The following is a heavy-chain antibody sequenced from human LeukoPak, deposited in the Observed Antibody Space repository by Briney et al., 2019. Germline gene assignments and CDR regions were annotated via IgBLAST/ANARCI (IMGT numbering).Heavy chain of an antibody. CDR3: ARGPSLRLAGNAFDY. J-gene: IGHJ4*02. CDR2: INSDGSST. D-gene: IGHD5-12*01. CDR1: GFTFSSYW. Sequence: SGGSLRLSCAASGFTFSSYWMHWVRQAPGKGLVWVSRINSDGSSTSYADSVKGRFTISRDNSKNTLYLQMNSLRAEDTAVYYCARGPSLRLAGNAFDYWGQGTPV. V-gene: IGHV3-74*01.